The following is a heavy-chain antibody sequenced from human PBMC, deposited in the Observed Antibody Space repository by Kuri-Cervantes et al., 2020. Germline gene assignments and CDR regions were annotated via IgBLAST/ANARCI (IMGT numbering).Heavy chain of an antibody. CDR2: ISNSVDNT. D-gene: IGHD3-22*01. V-gene: IGHV3-23*01. Sequence: GGSLRLSCAASGFTFSTYAMTWVRQAPGKGLEWVSAISNSVDNTYYADSVKGRFTISRDNSKNTLYLQMNSLRAEDTAVYYCARAHYYDSSGYFLNYYGMDVWGQGTTVTVSS. J-gene: IGHJ6*02. CDR3: ARAHYYDSSGYFLNYYGMDV. CDR1: GFTFSTYA.